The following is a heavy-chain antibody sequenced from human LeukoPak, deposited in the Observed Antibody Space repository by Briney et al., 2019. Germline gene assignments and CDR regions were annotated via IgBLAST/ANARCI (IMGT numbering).Heavy chain of an antibody. Sequence: GGSLRLSCAASGFTFSTYWMHWVRHAPGKGLLWVSRINTDGSITNYADSVKGRFTISRDNAKNTLYLQMNSLRSEDTAVYYCARVPPSVGEATSEYFQDWGQGTLVTVSS. CDR2: INTDGSIT. J-gene: IGHJ1*01. CDR1: GFTFSTYW. V-gene: IGHV3-74*01. CDR3: ARVPPSVGEATSEYFQD. D-gene: IGHD1-26*01.